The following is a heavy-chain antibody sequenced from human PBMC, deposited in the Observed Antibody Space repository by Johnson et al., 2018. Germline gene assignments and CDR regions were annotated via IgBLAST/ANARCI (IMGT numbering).Heavy chain of an antibody. CDR3: AKEPSGDGGAFHI. D-gene: IGHD4-17*01. CDR1: GFTFSSYD. CDR2: IGTAGDT. Sequence: EVQLLESGGGLVQPGGSLRLSCAASGFTFSSYDMHWVRQATGKGLEWVSAIGTAGDTYYPDSVRGRFTITRDNSKKPLYLQMNSLRAEDTAGFYWAKEPSGDGGAFHIWGQGTMVTVAS. V-gene: IGHV3-13*01. J-gene: IGHJ3*02.